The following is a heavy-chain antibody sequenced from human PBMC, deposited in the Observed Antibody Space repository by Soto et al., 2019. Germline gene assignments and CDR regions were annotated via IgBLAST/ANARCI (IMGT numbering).Heavy chain of an antibody. D-gene: IGHD3-10*01. V-gene: IGHV3-7*01. J-gene: IGHJ5*02. CDR2: IKQDGSEK. CDR1: GFTFSSYW. Sequence: GGSLRLSCAASGFTFSSYWMSWVRQAPGKGLEWVANIKQDGSEKYYVDSVKGRFTISRDNAKNSLYLQMNGLRAEDTAVYYCARGRGVLLWFGELSSNWFDPWGQGTLVTVSS. CDR3: ARGRGVLLWFGELSSNWFDP.